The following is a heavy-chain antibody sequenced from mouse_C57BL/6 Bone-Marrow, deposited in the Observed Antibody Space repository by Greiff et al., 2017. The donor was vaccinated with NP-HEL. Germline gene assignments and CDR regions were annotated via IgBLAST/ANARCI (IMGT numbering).Heavy chain of an antibody. CDR1: GYAFTNYL. V-gene: IGHV1-54*01. Sequence: LQESGAELVRPGTSVKVSCKASGYAFTNYLIEWVKQRPGQGLEWIGVINPGSGGTNYNEKFKGKATLTADKSSSTAYMQLSSLTSEDSAVYFCLITTVVADYWGQGTTLTVSS. J-gene: IGHJ2*01. CDR2: INPGSGGT. CDR3: LITTVVADY. D-gene: IGHD1-1*01.